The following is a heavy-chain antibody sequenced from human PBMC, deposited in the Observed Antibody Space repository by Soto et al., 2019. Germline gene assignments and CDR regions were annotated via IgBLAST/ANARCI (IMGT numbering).Heavy chain of an antibody. CDR3: ARSRDGYSFYFYYGMDG. V-gene: IGHV3-30*03. J-gene: IGHJ6*02. Sequence: PGGSLRLSCAASGFTFTSYGMHWVRQAPGKGLEWMALILHDGSAEYYADSVKGRFTTSRDNSKNTLYLQMNSLRAEDTAVYYCARSRDGYSFYFYYGMDGWGQGTTLTVSS. D-gene: IGHD4-4*01. CDR1: GFTFTSYG. CDR2: ILHDGSAE.